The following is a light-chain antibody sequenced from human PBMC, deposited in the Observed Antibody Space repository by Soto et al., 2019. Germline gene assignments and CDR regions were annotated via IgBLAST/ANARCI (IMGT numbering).Light chain of an antibody. V-gene: IGKV1-39*01. CDR3: RHSYSTPDT. CDR2: AMC. J-gene: IGKJ2*01. Sequence: DIQMTQSPSSLSASVGDRVTITCRASQSITNYLNWYQQKPGKAPKLLMYAMCTLQIVVPSRFGGIASVTEFTLTISSLQTDDFSTYYCRHSYSTPDTFCQGTKVEMK. CDR1: QSITNY.